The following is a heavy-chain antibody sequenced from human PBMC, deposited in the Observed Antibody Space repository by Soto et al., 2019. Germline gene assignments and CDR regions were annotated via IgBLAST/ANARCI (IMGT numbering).Heavy chain of an antibody. J-gene: IGHJ5*02. CDR1: GGSVSSGSYY. CDR2: IYYSGST. D-gene: IGHD6-6*01. Sequence: SETLSLTCTVSGGSVSSGSYYWSWIRQPPGKGLEWIGYIYYSGSTNYNPSLKSRVTISVDTSKNRFSLKLSSVTAADKAVYYCEREDADPDMDSYNWFKTWGQGTLVIVSS. V-gene: IGHV4-61*01. CDR3: EREDADPDMDSYNWFKT.